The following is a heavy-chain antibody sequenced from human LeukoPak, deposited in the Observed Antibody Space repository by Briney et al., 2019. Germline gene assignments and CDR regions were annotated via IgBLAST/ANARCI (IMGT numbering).Heavy chain of an antibody. CDR2: INHSGST. Sequence: SETLSLTCAVYGGSFSGYYWSWIRQPPGKGLEWIGEINHSGSTNYNPSLKSRVTKSVDTSKNQFSLKLSSVTAADTAVYYCARGPHRTTAAGTHGGFDYWGQGTLVTVSS. CDR3: ARGPHRTTAAGTHGGFDY. D-gene: IGHD6-13*01. V-gene: IGHV4-34*01. CDR1: GGSFSGYY. J-gene: IGHJ4*02.